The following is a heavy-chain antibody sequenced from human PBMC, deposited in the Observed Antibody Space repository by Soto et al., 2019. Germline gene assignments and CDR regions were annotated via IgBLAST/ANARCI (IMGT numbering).Heavy chain of an antibody. Sequence: EVQLLESGGGLVQPGESLRLSCAASGFTFSSYAMSWVRQAPGKGLEWVSAISGSGGSTYYADSVKGRFTISRDNSKNTLYLQMNSLRAEDTAVYYCANYPAIIAAAGPFDPWGQGTLVTVSS. CDR2: ISGSGGST. V-gene: IGHV3-23*01. CDR3: ANYPAIIAAAGPFDP. D-gene: IGHD6-13*01. J-gene: IGHJ5*02. CDR1: GFTFSSYA.